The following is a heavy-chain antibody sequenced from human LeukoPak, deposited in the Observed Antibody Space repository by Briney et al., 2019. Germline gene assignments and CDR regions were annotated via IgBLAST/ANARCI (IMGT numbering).Heavy chain of an antibody. CDR3: AREAFGYYDSSGQHDY. J-gene: IGHJ4*02. Sequence: SETLSLTCSVSGDSITYFYWSWIRQAAGKGLEWIGRVSSSGSTDYNASLKSRVTMSVDTSKNQLSLKMISVTAADTAVYYCAREAFGYYDSSGQHDYWGQGTLVTVSS. D-gene: IGHD3-22*01. CDR1: GDSITYFY. CDR2: VSSSGST. V-gene: IGHV4-4*07.